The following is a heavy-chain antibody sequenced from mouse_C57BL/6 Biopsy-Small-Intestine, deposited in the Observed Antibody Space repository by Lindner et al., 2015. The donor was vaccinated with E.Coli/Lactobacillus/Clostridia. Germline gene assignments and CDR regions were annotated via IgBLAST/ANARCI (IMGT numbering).Heavy chain of an antibody. Sequence: VQLQESGPGMVKPSQSLSLTCTVTGYSITSGYDWHWIRHFPGNKLEWMGYIDYSGSTNYNPSLKSRISITHDTSKNHFFLKLNSVTTEDTATYYCARGGYYGSSYGSYHFDYWGQGTTLTVSS. J-gene: IGHJ2*01. CDR1: GYSITSGYD. CDR2: IDYSGST. D-gene: IGHD1-1*01. CDR3: ARGGYYGSSYGSYHFDY. V-gene: IGHV3-1*01.